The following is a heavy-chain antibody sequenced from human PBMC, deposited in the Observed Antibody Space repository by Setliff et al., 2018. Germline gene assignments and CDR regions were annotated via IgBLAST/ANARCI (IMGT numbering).Heavy chain of an antibody. CDR3: ASQRLARYFDY. D-gene: IGHD2-21*01. CDR2: IYDNGST. Sequence: PSETLSLTCAVSGHSISSPYTWGWIRQPPGKGLEWIGTIYDNGSTFYNPSLKSRVTLSVDTSKNQFSLKLSSVTAADTAVYYCASQRLARYFDYWGQGTLVTVSS. V-gene: IGHV4-38-2*01. CDR1: GHSISSPYT. J-gene: IGHJ4*02.